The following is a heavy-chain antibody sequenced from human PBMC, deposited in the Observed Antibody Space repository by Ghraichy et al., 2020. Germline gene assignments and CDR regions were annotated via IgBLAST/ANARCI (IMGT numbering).Heavy chain of an antibody. CDR3: AKGYTAAFYYGSSGFDY. CDR2: VSNSGNLA. CDR1: GFTFNNYA. D-gene: IGHD3-22*01. Sequence: GGSLRLSCVASGFTFNNYAMSWVRKAPGKGLEWVSAVSNSGNLAHDAGSVQGRFTISRDNSKNTVYLHMNDLRAEDTAFYYCAKGYTAAFYYGSSGFDYWGQGTLVTVSS. J-gene: IGHJ4*02. V-gene: IGHV3-23*01.